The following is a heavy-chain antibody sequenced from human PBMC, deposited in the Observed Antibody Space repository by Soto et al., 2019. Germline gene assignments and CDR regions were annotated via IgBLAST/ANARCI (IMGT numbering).Heavy chain of an antibody. Sequence: PGGSLRLSCAASGFTFSSYSMNWVRQAPGKGLEWVSSISSSSSYIYYADSVKGRFTISRDNAKNSLYLQMNSLRAEDTAVYYCARVTDYYDSSGYYYSWFDPWGQGTLVTVSS. V-gene: IGHV3-21*01. J-gene: IGHJ5*02. CDR1: GFTFSSYS. CDR3: ARVTDYYDSSGYYYSWFDP. D-gene: IGHD3-22*01. CDR2: ISSSSSYI.